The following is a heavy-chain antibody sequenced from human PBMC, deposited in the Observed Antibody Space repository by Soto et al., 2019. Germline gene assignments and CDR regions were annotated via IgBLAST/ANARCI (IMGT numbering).Heavy chain of an antibody. Sequence: ASVKVSCKATGYTFTSYYMHWVRQAPGQGLEWMGIINPSGGSTSYAQKFQGRVTMTRDTSTSTVYMELSSLRSEDTAVYYCAKVSGYYDSSGYYGYWGQGPLVTVSS. CDR1: GYTFTSYY. D-gene: IGHD3-22*01. V-gene: IGHV1-46*01. CDR2: INPSGGST. J-gene: IGHJ4*02. CDR3: AKVSGYYDSSGYYGY.